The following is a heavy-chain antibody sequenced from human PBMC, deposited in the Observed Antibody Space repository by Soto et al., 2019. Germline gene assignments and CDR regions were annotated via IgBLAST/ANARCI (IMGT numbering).Heavy chain of an antibody. J-gene: IGHJ5*02. V-gene: IGHV1-8*01. CDR3: ARGASP. Sequence: QVQLVQSGAEVKKPGASVKVSCKPSGYTFTSSDINWVRQATGQGLEWMGWMNPNTGNTGYAQKFQGRITLTRSTSISTAYLELSSLNSDDSAVYYCARGASPWGQGTLVTVSS. CDR2: MNPNTGNT. CDR1: GYTFTSSD.